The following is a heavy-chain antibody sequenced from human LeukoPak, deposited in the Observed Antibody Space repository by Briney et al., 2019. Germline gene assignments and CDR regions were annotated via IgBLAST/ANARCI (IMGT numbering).Heavy chain of an antibody. V-gene: IGHV1-18*01. CDR2: ISAYNGNT. D-gene: IGHD3-22*01. CDR1: GYTFTSYG. J-gene: IGHJ4*02. CDR3: ARARNYYYDSSGYYSDY. Sequence: ASVKDSCKASGYTFTSYGISWVRQAPGQGLEWMGWISAYNGNTNYAQKLQGRVTMTTDTSTSTAYMELRSLRSDDTAVYYCARARNYYYDSSGYYSDYWGQGTLVTVSS.